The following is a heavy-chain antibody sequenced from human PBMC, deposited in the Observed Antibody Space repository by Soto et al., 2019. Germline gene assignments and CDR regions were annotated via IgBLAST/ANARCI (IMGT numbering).Heavy chain of an antibody. J-gene: IGHJ6*02. D-gene: IGHD3-3*02. CDR1: GFSFSSHG. CDR2: LWAGGNIR. CDR3: ARDAQHLANYGMDV. Sequence: QVQLVESGGNVVQPGRSLRLSCAASGFSFSSHGMHWVRQPPGKGLEWVAHLWAGGNIRYYAYSVKGRFTISSDHSKNTLYLQMDSLGAEDTAVYYCARDAQHLANYGMDVWGQGPTVTVSS. V-gene: IGHV3-33*01.